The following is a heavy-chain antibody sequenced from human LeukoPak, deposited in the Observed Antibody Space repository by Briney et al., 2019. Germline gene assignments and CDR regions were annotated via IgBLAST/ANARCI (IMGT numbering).Heavy chain of an antibody. CDR2: ISAYNGNT. D-gene: IGHD1-14*01. J-gene: IGHJ5*02. Sequence: ASVKVSCKDSGYTFTSYGISWVGQAPGQGREWIGWISAYNGNTNHAQKLQGRVTMTTDTSTSTAYMELRGMTSDDTAVYYWARDTITLLGGCFDPWGQGTLVTVSS. V-gene: IGHV1-18*01. CDR1: GYTFTSYG. CDR3: ARDTITLLGGCFDP.